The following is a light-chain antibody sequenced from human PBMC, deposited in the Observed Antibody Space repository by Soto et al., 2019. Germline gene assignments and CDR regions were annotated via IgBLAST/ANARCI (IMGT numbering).Light chain of an antibody. J-gene: IGKJ4*01. CDR2: GAS. CDR3: QQYGSSPLT. Sequence: EIVLTQSPGTLSLSPGERATLSCRASQSVSSSYLAWYQQKPGQAPRLLNYGASSRATGIPDRFSGRGSGTDFTLTISRLEPEDFAVYYCQQYGSSPLTFGGGTKVEIK. V-gene: IGKV3-20*01. CDR1: QSVSSSY.